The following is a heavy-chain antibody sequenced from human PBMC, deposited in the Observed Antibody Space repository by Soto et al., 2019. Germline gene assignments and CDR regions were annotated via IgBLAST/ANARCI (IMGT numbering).Heavy chain of an antibody. D-gene: IGHD2-21*01. CDR3: SRGGGGGLFAL. J-gene: IGHJ4*02. Sequence: QVQLVESGGGLVKPGGSLRLSRATCGFAFSDYYMSWFRKAPGKGLEFVSYISPKGTYRTYADSVKGRFTISRDNAKNSLYLQVNSLRAEDTAVYYCSRGGGGGLFALWGQGTFVTVSS. CDR1: GFAFSDYY. CDR2: ISPKGTYR. V-gene: IGHV3-11*06.